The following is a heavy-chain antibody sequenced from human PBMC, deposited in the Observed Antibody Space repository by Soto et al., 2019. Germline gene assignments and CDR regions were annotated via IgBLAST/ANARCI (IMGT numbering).Heavy chain of an antibody. CDR1: GGSISSGGYY. Sequence: SETLSLTCTVSGGSISSGGYYWSWIRQHPGKGLEWIGYIYYSGSTYYNPSLKSRVTISVDTSKNQFSLKLSSVTAADTAVYYCARGVGYCSGGSCYISENYFDYWGQGTLVTVSS. CDR3: ARGVGYCSGGSCYISENYFDY. D-gene: IGHD2-15*01. J-gene: IGHJ4*02. V-gene: IGHV4-31*03. CDR2: IYYSGST.